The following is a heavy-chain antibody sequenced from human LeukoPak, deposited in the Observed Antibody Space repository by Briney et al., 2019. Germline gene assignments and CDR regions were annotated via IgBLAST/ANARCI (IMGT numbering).Heavy chain of an antibody. J-gene: IGHJ4*02. V-gene: IGHV4-39*01. CDR3: ATWDSGRYSQIDN. CDR1: GGPVSSSSYY. D-gene: IGHD1-26*01. Sequence: SETLSLTCTVSGGPVSSSSYYWGWVRQSPEKGLECIGTIYYAGDTYYNPSLKSRLTISVDTSKNQFSLKLRSVTAADTAVYYCATWDSGRYSQIDNWGQGTLVTVSS. CDR2: IYYAGDT.